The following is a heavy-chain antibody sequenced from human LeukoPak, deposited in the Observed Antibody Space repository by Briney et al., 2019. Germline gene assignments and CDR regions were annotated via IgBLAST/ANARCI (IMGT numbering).Heavy chain of an antibody. CDR2: ISGSGIAT. J-gene: IGHJ4*02. Sequence: PGGSLRLSCVVSGATFSSYDMNWVRQSPGKGLEWVSSISGSGIATYYAESVKDRFTISRDNSKNTLYLQMSSLRAEDTALYYCAKDPDGQYYNTWYTVDFWGQGTLVTVSS. CDR3: AKDPDGQYYNTWYTVDF. D-gene: IGHD3-10*01. CDR1: GATFSSYD. V-gene: IGHV3-23*01.